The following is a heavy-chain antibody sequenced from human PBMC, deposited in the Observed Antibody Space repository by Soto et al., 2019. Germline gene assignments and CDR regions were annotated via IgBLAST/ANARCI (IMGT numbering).Heavy chain of an antibody. CDR2: INPNSGGT. J-gene: IGHJ3*02. D-gene: IGHD3-10*01. V-gene: IGHV1-2*02. Sequence: APGQGLEWMGWINPNSGGTNYAQKFQGRVTMTRDTSISTAYMELSRLRYDDTAVYYWVSGKRVTYYYHWRAYRWRAFDIWGQVTMVTVS. CDR3: VSGKRVTYYYHWRAYRWRAFDI.